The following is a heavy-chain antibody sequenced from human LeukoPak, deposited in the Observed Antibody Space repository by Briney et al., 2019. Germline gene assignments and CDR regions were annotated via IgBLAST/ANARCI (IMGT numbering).Heavy chain of an antibody. D-gene: IGHD2-2*01. V-gene: IGHV3-74*01. Sequence: GGSLRLSCAASGFIFSDYWMDWVRHAPGKGLVWVSRINGDGSSRGYADSVKGRFSISRDNAKNTLYLQMSSLRAEDTAVYYCAREAVPAGKDSWGQGTLVTVSS. CDR3: AREAVPAGKDS. CDR1: GFIFSDYW. J-gene: IGHJ4*02. CDR2: INGDGSSR.